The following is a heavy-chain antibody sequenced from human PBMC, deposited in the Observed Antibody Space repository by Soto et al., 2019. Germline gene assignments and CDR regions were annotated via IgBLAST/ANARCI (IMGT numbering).Heavy chain of an antibody. CDR2: IYYSGST. CDR1: GGSISSYY. V-gene: IGHV4-59*08. D-gene: IGHD4-17*01. J-gene: IGHJ4*02. Sequence: SETLSLTCTVSGGSISSYYWSWIRQPPGKGLEWIGYIYYSGSTNYNPSLKSRVTISVDTSKNQFSLKLSSVTAADTAVYYCARSDYGDYDRVYDYWGQGTLVTVSS. CDR3: ARSDYGDYDRVYDY.